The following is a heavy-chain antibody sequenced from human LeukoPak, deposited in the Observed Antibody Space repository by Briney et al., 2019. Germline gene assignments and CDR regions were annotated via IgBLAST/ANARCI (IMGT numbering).Heavy chain of an antibody. J-gene: IGHJ4*02. D-gene: IGHD4-23*01. CDR3: AREMTTVVGKNFDC. CDR1: GFIFSDCA. CDR2: ISYDGSNK. V-gene: IGHV3-30-3*01. Sequence: GRSLRLSCAASGFIFSDCAMHWVRQAPGKGLEWVALISYDGSNKLFADSVKGRFTISRDNSKNTLYLQMNSLRAEDTAVYYCAREMTTVVGKNFDCWGQGTLVTVSP.